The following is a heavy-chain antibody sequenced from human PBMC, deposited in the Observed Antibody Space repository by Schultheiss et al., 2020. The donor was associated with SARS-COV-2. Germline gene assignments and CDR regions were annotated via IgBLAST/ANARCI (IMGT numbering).Heavy chain of an antibody. CDR1: GGSFSGYY. V-gene: IGHV4-34*01. CDR2: INHSGST. D-gene: IGHD1-26*01. Sequence: SETLSLTCAVYGGSFSGYYWSWIRQPPGKGLEWIGEINHSGSTNYNPSLKSRVTISVDTSKNQFSLKLSSVTAADTAVYYCARGGPSYGSPGWGYYYYYGMDVWGQGTTVTVSS. CDR3: ARGGPSYGSPGWGYYYYYGMDV. J-gene: IGHJ6*02.